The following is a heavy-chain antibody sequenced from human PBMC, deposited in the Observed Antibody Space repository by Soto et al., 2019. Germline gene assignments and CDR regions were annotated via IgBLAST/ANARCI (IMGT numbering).Heavy chain of an antibody. CDR3: AKGFGSGRLYSVLHD. CDR1: GYSFTTYW. D-gene: IGHD3-3*01. V-gene: IGHV5-10-1*01. J-gene: IGHJ6*02. CDR2: IDPTDFYT. Sequence: PRESLKISCKGTGYSFTTYWISWVRQMPGKGLEWMGRIDPTDFYTNYSPSFQGHVTISADKSINTAYLQWSSLKASDTAVYYCAKGFGSGRLYSVLHDGGQGTTVTVSS.